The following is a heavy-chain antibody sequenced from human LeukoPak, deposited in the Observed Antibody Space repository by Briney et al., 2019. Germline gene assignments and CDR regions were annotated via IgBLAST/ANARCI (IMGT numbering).Heavy chain of an antibody. J-gene: IGHJ3*02. D-gene: IGHD3-22*01. Sequence: SETLSLTCAVYDGSFSGYYWSWIRQPPGKGLEWIGEINHSGSTNYNPSLKSRVTISVDTSKNQFSLKQSSVTAADTAVYYCARVNKPLYYYDSSGYTANDAFDIWGQGTMVTVSS. CDR2: INHSGST. V-gene: IGHV4-34*01. CDR1: DGSFSGYY. CDR3: ARVNKPLYYYDSSGYTANDAFDI.